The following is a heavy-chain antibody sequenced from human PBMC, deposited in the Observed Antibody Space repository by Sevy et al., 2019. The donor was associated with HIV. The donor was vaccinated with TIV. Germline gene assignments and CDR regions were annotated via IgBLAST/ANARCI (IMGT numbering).Heavy chain of an antibody. J-gene: IGHJ4*02. CDR3: ARDLRGYCSGGSCYSVGY. Sequence: ASVKVSCKGSGYTFTNYGISWVRQAPGQGLEWMGWISAYNGNRNYAQKLQGRVTMTTDTSTSTAYMELRSLRSDDTAVYYCARDLRGYCSGGSCYSVGYWGQGTLVTVSS. CDR2: ISAYNGNR. CDR1: GYTFTNYG. V-gene: IGHV1-18*04. D-gene: IGHD2-15*01.